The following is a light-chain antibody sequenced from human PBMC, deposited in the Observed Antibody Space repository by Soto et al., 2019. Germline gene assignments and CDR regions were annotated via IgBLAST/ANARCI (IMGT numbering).Light chain of an antibody. Sequence: DIQMTQPPPSLSASVEDRVIITSRASQSISNHLNWYQQKPGKAPKLLIFAASSLQSGVPSRFSGSRSGPDFTLTISSLQSEDFAVYYCQQYNNWPRTFGQGTKVDIK. J-gene: IGKJ1*01. CDR1: QSISNH. V-gene: IGKV1-39*01. CDR3: QQYNNWPRT. CDR2: AAS.